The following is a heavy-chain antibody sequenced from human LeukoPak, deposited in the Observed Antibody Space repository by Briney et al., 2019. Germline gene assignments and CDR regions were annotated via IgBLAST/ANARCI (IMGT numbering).Heavy chain of an antibody. Sequence: GGSLRLSCAASGFTFGTHTMSWVRQAPEKGLEWVSGISGSGGSTYYADSVKGRFTISRDNSKNTLYLQMNSLRAEDTAVYYCARDRAVATIYDYWGQGTLVTVSS. J-gene: IGHJ4*02. V-gene: IGHV3-23*01. CDR2: ISGSGGST. CDR1: GFTFGTHT. CDR3: ARDRAVATIYDY. D-gene: IGHD5-12*01.